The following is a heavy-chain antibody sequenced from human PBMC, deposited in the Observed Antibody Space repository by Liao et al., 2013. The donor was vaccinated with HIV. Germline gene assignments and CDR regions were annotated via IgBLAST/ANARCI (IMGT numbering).Heavy chain of an antibody. CDR1: GGSISSYY. Sequence: QVQLQESGPGLIQPSETLSLTCTVSGGSISSYYWSWIRQPAGKGPEWIGRISSTWNTNYNPSLKSRLIMSLDTSKNHFSLNLTSVTAADTAVYYCARHSLAPRATWDKIAFDIWGQGTKVTVSS. D-gene: IGHD1-26*01. V-gene: IGHV4-4*07. CDR3: ARHSLAPRATWDKIAFDI. CDR2: ISSTWNT. J-gene: IGHJ3*02.